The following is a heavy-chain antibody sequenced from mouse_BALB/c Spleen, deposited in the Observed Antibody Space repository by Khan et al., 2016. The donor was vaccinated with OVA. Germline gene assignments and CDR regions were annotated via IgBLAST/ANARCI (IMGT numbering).Heavy chain of an antibody. J-gene: IGHJ3*01. D-gene: IGHD1-1*01. Sequence: EVQLQESGPGLVKPSQSLSLTCSVTDYSITSGYYWNWIRQFPGNKLEWMGYISYDGSNNFNPSLKNRISITRDTSKNQFFLKLNSVTTEDTATYYCARGYPFADWGQGPLVTVSA. CDR1: DYSITSGYY. CDR3: ARGYPFAD. V-gene: IGHV3-6*02. CDR2: ISYDGSN.